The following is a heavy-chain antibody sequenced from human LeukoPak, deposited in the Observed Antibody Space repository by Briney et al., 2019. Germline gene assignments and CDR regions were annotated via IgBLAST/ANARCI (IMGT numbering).Heavy chain of an antibody. J-gene: IGHJ4*02. CDR2: IYYTGST. D-gene: IGHD2-21*02. Sequence: PSETLSLTCTVSGDSVSSSSYYWGWIRQPPGKGLEWIGTIYYTGSTYYNPSLKSRVTISVDTSKNQFSLKLSSVTAADTAVYYCARAYCGGDCWGFSYLDYWGQGTLVTVSS. CDR1: GDSVSSSSYY. V-gene: IGHV4-39*07. CDR3: ARAYCGGDCWGFSYLDY.